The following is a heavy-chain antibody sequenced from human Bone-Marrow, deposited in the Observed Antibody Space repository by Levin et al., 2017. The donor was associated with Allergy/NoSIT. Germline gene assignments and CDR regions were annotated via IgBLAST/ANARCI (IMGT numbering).Heavy chain of an antibody. J-gene: IGHJ6*02. D-gene: IGHD3-22*01. Sequence: GGSLRLSCAASGFTFDDYAMHWVRQAPGKGLEWVSGISWNSGSIGYADSVKGRFTISRDNAKNSLYLQMNSLRAEDTALYYCAKDEGPPPHYYDSSGYHYYYGMDGWGQGTTVTVSS. V-gene: IGHV3-9*01. CDR3: AKDEGPPPHYYDSSGYHYYYGMDG. CDR2: ISWNSGSI. CDR1: GFTFDDYA.